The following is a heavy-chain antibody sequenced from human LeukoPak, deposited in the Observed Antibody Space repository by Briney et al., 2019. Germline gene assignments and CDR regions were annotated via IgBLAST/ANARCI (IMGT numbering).Heavy chain of an antibody. CDR3: AMAMVGGVRGDYYGMDV. J-gene: IGHJ6*02. D-gene: IGHD3-10*01. CDR1: GGSISSYY. Sequence: SETLSLTCTVSGGSISSYYWSWIRQPPGKGLEWIGYIYHSGSTNYNPSLKSRVAISVDTSKNQFSLKLSSVIAADTAVYYCAMAMVGGVRGDYYGMDVWGQGTTVTVSS. V-gene: IGHV4-59*01. CDR2: IYHSGST.